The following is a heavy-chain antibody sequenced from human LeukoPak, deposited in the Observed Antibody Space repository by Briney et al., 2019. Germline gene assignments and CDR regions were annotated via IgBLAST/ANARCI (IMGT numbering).Heavy chain of an antibody. CDR3: AKIIAVAGTGEDNVFDI. D-gene: IGHD6-13*01. CDR2: ISGSGGST. J-gene: IGHJ3*02. CDR1: GFTFSSYA. Sequence: GGSLRLSCAASGFTFSSYAMSWVRQAPGKGLEWVSAISGSGGSTYYADSVKGRFTISRDSSKNTLYLQMNSLRAEDTAVYYCAKIIAVAGTGEDNVFDIWGQGTMVTVSS. V-gene: IGHV3-23*01.